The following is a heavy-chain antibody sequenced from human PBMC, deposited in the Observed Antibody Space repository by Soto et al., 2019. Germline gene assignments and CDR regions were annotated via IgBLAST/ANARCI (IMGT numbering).Heavy chain of an antibody. J-gene: IGHJ1*01. Sequence: QVQLVESGGGVVQPGTSLRVSCVGSGFTFRSYVIHWVRQAPGKGLEWVALTSYDGSDKYYGDSVRGRFTISRDNSRNTVDLQMDSVRLEDAALYYCSRWGTTGGLDVWGQGTVVSVSS. V-gene: IGHV3-30*04. CDR1: GFTFRSYV. D-gene: IGHD3-16*01. CDR2: TSYDGSDK. CDR3: SRWGTTGGLDV.